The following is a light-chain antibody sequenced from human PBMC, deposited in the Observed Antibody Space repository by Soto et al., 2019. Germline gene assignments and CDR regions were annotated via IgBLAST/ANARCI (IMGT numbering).Light chain of an antibody. CDR1: QNIGGY. CDR3: QQSYSAPHT. Sequence: DIEMTQSPSSLSALVGDRVNITCRASQNIGGYLNWYQQKPGKAPNLLMYAASMLQSGVPSRFSGSASGADFTLTINCLQPDDFASYYCQQSYSAPHTFGQGTKLDI. J-gene: IGKJ2*01. V-gene: IGKV1-39*01. CDR2: AAS.